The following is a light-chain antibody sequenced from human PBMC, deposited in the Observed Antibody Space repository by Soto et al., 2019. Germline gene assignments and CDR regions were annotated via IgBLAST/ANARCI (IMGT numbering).Light chain of an antibody. J-gene: IGKJ2*01. Sequence: EIVLTQSPGTLSLSPGERATLSCRASQSVSSSYVAWYQQKPGQAPRLLIYGASSRATGIPDRFSGSGSGTDFTLTISRREPEDFAVYYCQQYDASLYTFGQGTKLEIK. CDR2: GAS. CDR3: QQYDASLYT. CDR1: QSVSSSY. V-gene: IGKV3-20*01.